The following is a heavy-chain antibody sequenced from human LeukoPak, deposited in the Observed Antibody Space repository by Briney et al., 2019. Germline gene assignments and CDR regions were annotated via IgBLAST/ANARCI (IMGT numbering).Heavy chain of an antibody. Sequence: GESLKISCKGSGYSFTSYWIGCVRQMPGKGLEWMGIIYPGDSNTRYSPSFQGQVTVSADKTISTAYLQWSSLKASDTAMYYCARLAISSIWSVYFDHWGQGTLVTVSS. CDR2: IYPGDSNT. J-gene: IGHJ4*02. D-gene: IGHD6-13*01. V-gene: IGHV5-51*01. CDR1: GYSFTSYW. CDR3: ARLAISSIWSVYFDH.